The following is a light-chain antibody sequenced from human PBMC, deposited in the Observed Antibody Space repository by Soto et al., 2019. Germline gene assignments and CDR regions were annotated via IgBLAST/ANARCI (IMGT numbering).Light chain of an antibody. CDR2: GAS. CDR1: QSGFSTY. Sequence: EIVLTQSPGTLSLSPGERATLSCRASQSGFSTYLAWFQQKPGQAPRLLIYGASTRAAGVPDRFSGGGSATDFTLTISRLEPEDFAVYYCHQYANSPWTIGQGTLVE. V-gene: IGKV3-20*01. CDR3: HQYANSPWT. J-gene: IGKJ1*01.